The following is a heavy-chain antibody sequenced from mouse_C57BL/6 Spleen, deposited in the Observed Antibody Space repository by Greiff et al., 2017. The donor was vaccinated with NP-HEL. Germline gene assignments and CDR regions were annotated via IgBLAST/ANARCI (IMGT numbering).Heavy chain of an antibody. CDR3: AREGYYGSKRSYWYFDV. Sequence: QVHVKQSGPGLVQPSQSLSITCTVSGFSLTSYGVHWVRQSPGKGLEWLGVIWSGGSTDYNAAFISRLSISKDNSKSQVFFKMNSLQADDTAIYYCAREGYYGSKRSYWYFDVWGTGTTVTVSS. D-gene: IGHD1-1*01. J-gene: IGHJ1*03. CDR2: IWSGGST. V-gene: IGHV2-2*01. CDR1: GFSLTSYG.